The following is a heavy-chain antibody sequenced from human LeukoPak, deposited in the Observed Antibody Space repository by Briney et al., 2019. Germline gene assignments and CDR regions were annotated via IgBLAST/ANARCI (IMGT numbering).Heavy chain of an antibody. CDR2: IYPGDSDT. CDR1: GYSFTTHW. J-gene: IGHJ4*02. Sequence: GESLKISCKSSGYSFTTHWIAWVRQMPGKGLEWMGIIYPGDSDTRYSPSFQGQVTISADKSISTAYLQWSSLKASETAMYFCARLWSGSLDYWGQGTLVTVSS. V-gene: IGHV5-51*01. CDR3: ARLWSGSLDY. D-gene: IGHD3-10*01.